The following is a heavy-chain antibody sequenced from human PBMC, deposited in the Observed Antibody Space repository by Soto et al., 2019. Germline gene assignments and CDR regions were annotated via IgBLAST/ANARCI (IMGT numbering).Heavy chain of an antibody. CDR1: GGSISSSSYY. CDR2: IYYSGST. D-gene: IGHD6-19*01. Sequence: LSLTFTVSGGSISSSSYYWGWIRQPPGKGLEWIGSIYYSGSTYYNPSLKTRVTISVDTSKNQFSLKLSSVTAADTDVYYCARLPSGWYWFDPWGQGTLVTVSS. V-gene: IGHV4-39*01. J-gene: IGHJ5*02. CDR3: ARLPSGWYWFDP.